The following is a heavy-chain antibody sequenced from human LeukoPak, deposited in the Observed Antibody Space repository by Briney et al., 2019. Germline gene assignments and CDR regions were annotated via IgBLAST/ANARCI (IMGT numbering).Heavy chain of an antibody. V-gene: IGHV3-48*01. CDR1: GFTFSIYD. Sequence: GGSLRLSCAASGFTFSIYDMNWVRQAPGRGLEWVSDISSGGTTINYADSVKGRFTISRDNAKNSVYLQMNSLRAEDTAMYYCARGSGRISIFGVPYWGQGTLVTVSS. D-gene: IGHD3-3*01. J-gene: IGHJ4*02. CDR3: ARGSGRISIFGVPY. CDR2: ISSGGTTI.